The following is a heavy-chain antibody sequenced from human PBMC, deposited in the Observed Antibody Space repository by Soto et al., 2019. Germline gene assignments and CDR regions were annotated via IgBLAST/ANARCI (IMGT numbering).Heavy chain of an antibody. J-gene: IGHJ4*02. D-gene: IGHD3-10*01. CDR2: IIPKSGGT. CDR3: ARPFLVRGIIGF. CDR1: GGTFSSYA. Sequence: QVQLVQSGAEVKKPGSSVKVSCKASGGTFSSYAISWVRQAPGQGLEWMGGIIPKSGGTKYAQKFQGRVTMTRDTSITTAYMELSRLTSDDTAVYYCARPFLVRGIIGFWGQGSLVTVSS. V-gene: IGHV1-2*02.